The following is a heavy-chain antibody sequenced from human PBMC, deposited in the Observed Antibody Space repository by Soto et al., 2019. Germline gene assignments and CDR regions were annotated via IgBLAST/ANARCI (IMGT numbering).Heavy chain of an antibody. J-gene: IGHJ6*02. D-gene: IGHD3-16*01. Sequence: QAQLVQSGAEVKKPGASVKVSCQASGYNFIGYYVFWVRKAPGQGLEWMGWINPKSGATKYAEKYQGRATITSDRSISTAYMDLSGLRYDERAVYYCARGFGAIPAASAMYGMDVWGQRTTVSVSS. CDR3: ARGFGAIPAASAMYGMDV. CDR1: GYNFIGYY. CDR2: INPKSGAT. V-gene: IGHV1-2*02.